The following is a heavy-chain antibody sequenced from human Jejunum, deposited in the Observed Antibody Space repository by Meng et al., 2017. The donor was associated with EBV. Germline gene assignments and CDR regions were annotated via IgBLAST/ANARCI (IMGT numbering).Heavy chain of an antibody. CDR1: GGSINSKNW. Sequence: QVQLQESGPGLAQPLGTLSLTCPVSGGSINSKNWWHWVRQAPGKGLEWSGEIDHSGSTHYNPSLKSRVTVSLGTSMNQFSLELTSPTAADTAVYYCARDSQYLARGSFDYCGQGALCIVSS. CDR2: IDHSGST. CDR3: ARDSQYLARGSFDY. V-gene: IGHV4-4*02. D-gene: IGHD2/OR15-2a*01. J-gene: IGHJ4*02.